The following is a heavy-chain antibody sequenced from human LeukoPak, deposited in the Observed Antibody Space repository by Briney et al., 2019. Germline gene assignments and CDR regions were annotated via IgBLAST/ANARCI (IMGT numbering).Heavy chain of an antibody. D-gene: IGHD2-21*02. V-gene: IGHV3-30-3*01. CDR3: ARAIVVVTAILDY. J-gene: IGHJ4*02. CDR2: ISYDGSNK. Sequence: GGSLRLSCAASGFTFSSYAMHWVRQAPGKGLEWVAVISYDGSNKYYADSVKGRFTISRDNSKNTLYLQMNSLRAEDTAVYYCARAIVVVTAILDYWGQGTLVTVPS. CDR1: GFTFSSYA.